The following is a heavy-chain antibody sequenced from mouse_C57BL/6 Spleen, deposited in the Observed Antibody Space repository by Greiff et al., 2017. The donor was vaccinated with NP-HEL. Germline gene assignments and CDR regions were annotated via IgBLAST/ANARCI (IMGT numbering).Heavy chain of an antibody. J-gene: IGHJ4*01. Sequence: EVKLLESGPGLVKPSQSLSLTCSVTGYSITSGYYWNWIRQFPGNKLEWMGYISYDGSNNYNPSLKNRIPITRDTSKNQFFLKLNSVTTEDTATYYCAREDYHPHFYAMDYWGQGTSVTVSS. CDR1: GYSITSGYY. V-gene: IGHV3-6*01. D-gene: IGHD5-5*01. CDR3: AREDYHPHFYAMDY. CDR2: ISYDGSN.